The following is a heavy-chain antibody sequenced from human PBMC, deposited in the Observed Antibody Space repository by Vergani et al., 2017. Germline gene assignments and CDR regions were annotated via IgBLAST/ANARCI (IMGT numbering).Heavy chain of an antibody. CDR2: IGVDGDS. V-gene: IGHV3-13*01. J-gene: IGHJ4*02. CDR3: ARLSYDTTPYLQGGYDC. CDR1: GFTFSSND. D-gene: IGHD3-22*01. Sequence: VESGGGLVQPGGSLRLSCTVSGFTFSSNDFHWVRQTAGKGLECVSSIGVDGDSYYSDSVKGRFTISRDNSKNMLYLQMNSLRAEDTAVYYCARLSYDTTPYLQGGYDCWGQGTLVSVSS.